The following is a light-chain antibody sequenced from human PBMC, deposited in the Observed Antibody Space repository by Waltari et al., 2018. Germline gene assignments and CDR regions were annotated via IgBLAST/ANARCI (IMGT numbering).Light chain of an antibody. V-gene: IGLV1-47*01. CDR3: AVWDDSLSGWA. CDR2: RNV. Sequence: QSVLTQSPSISGTPGQTVSISCSGTDLNIVSWTVFWFQHIPGVAPRLLIYRNVQRPSGIPDRFSGSKSGTSVSLTIASLRSEDDGDYHCAVWDDSLSGWAFGGGTRLTVL. CDR1: DLNIVSWT. J-gene: IGLJ3*02.